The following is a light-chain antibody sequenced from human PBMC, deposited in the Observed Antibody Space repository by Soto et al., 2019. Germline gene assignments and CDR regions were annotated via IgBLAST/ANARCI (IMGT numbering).Light chain of an antibody. CDR3: QQRNIWPPVT. CDR1: PSVSNY. Sequence: EIVLPQSLATLSLSPGGRATLSCRASPSVSNYLAWYQQKPGQAPRLLIYGAFNRATGIPARFSGSGSGADFTLTISSLEPEDFAVYYCQQRNIWPPVTFGQGTRLEIK. J-gene: IGKJ5*01. CDR2: GAF. V-gene: IGKV3-11*01.